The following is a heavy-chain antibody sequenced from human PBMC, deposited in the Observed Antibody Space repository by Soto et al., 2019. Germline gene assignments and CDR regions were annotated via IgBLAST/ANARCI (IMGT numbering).Heavy chain of an antibody. CDR1: GGTFSSYA. CDR3: ARVGYYYDSSGYHFDD. D-gene: IGHD3-22*01. J-gene: IGHJ4*02. CDR2: IIPIFGTA. Sequence: QVPLVQSGAEVKKPGSSVKVSCKASGGTFSSYAISWVRQAPGQGLEWMGGIIPIFGTANYAQKFQGRVTITADESTSTAYMELSSVRSEDTAVYYCARVGYYYDSSGYHFDDWGQGTLVTGSS. V-gene: IGHV1-69*01.